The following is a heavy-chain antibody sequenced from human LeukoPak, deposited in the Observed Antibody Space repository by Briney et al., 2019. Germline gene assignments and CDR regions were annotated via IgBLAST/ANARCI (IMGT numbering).Heavy chain of an antibody. CDR2: IYPGDSDT. CDR1: GYSFTSYW. J-gene: IGHJ4*02. CDR3: ARHIGLTTRYLDY. Sequence: GESLKISCKGSGYSFTSYWIGWVRQMPGKGLVWMGIIYPGDSDTRYSPSFQGHVTISADKSITTAYLQWSSLKASDTAMYYCARHIGLTTRYLDYWGQGTLVTVSS. D-gene: IGHD4/OR15-4a*01. V-gene: IGHV5-51*01.